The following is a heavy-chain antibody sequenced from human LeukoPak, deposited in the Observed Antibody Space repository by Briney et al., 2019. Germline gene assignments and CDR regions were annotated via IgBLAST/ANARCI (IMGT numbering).Heavy chain of an antibody. Sequence: GGSLRLSCAASGFTISSDEMNWARQAPGKGLEWVSHIPSSGSPIYYTDSVKGRFTMSRDNSKNSLFLQMNSLRAEDTAVYYCARIGSAAFTDSWGQGTLVTVSS. CDR2: IPSSGSPI. J-gene: IGHJ4*02. CDR1: GFTISSDE. D-gene: IGHD3-3*02. CDR3: ARIGSAAFTDS. V-gene: IGHV3-48*03.